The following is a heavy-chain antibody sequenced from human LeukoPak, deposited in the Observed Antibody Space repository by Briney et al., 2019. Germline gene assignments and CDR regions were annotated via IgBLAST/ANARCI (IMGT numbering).Heavy chain of an antibody. CDR1: GLPSSVNW. V-gene: IGHV3-7*02. Sequence: GGSRRLSCAALGLPSSVNWISWFRQAPGKGLEWVANIKQDGSEKYYVDSVRGRFTLSRDNAKNSLYLQMNSLRAEDTAVYYCAGGRGWPLHLLDPWGQGTLVTVSS. CDR3: AGGRGWPLHLLDP. J-gene: IGHJ5*02. D-gene: IGHD5-24*01. CDR2: IKQDGSEK.